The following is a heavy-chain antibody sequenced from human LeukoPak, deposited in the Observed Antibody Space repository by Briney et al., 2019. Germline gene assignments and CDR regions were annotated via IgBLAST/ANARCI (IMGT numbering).Heavy chain of an antibody. CDR2: IYYSGST. V-gene: IGHV4-59*01. CDR3: ARVQAYGGKGYFDY. J-gene: IGHJ4*02. Sequence: ASETLSLTCTVSGGSISSYYWSWIRQPPGKGLEWIGYIYYSGSTNYNPSLKSRVTISVDTSKNQFSLKLSSVTAADTAVYCCARVQAYGGKGYFDYWGQGTLVTVSS. CDR1: GGSISSYY. D-gene: IGHD4-23*01.